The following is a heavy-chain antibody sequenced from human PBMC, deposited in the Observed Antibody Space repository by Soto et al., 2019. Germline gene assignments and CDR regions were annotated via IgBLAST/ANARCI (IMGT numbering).Heavy chain of an antibody. D-gene: IGHD6-19*01. CDR2: ISGGGGT. J-gene: IGHJ4*02. Sequence: EVQLVESGGGLVQPGGSLRLSCAASGFDFSTYWMHWVRQAPGKGLLWVSRISGGGGTTYADSVEGRFTISRDNANNIVYLQMNSLTEEDTAMYYCMRASGVAGTGVYFWGQGTLVTVSS. V-gene: IGHV3-74*02. CDR1: GFDFSTYW. CDR3: MRASGVAGTGVYF.